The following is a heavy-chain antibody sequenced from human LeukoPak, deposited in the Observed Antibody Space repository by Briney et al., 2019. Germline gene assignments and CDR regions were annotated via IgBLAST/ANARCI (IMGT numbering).Heavy chain of an antibody. Sequence: GGSLRLSCAASGFTFRSYAMQWVRQAPGKGLEWVSGISGSGDSTYYADSVKGRFTISRDNSKNTLYLQMNSPRAEDTAVYYCAKYLSAKGPPYALEVWGQGTTVTVSS. CDR1: GFTFRSYA. CDR2: ISGSGDST. CDR3: AKYLSAKGPPYALEV. J-gene: IGHJ6*02. V-gene: IGHV3-23*01.